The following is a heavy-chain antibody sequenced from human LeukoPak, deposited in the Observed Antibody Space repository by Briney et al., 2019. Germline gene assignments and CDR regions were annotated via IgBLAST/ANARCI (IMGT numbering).Heavy chain of an antibody. CDR1: GYTFPSYV. CDR3: ARSHRGSSWFRSFDY. V-gene: IGHV1-18*01. Sequence: ASVKVACQASGYTFPSYVISWVRQAPGQGLEWMGWISAYNGKTNYAQKLQGRVTMTTDTSTSTAYMELRSLRSDDTAVYYCARSHRGSSWFRSFDYWGQGTLVTVSS. J-gene: IGHJ4*02. D-gene: IGHD6-13*01. CDR2: ISAYNGKT.